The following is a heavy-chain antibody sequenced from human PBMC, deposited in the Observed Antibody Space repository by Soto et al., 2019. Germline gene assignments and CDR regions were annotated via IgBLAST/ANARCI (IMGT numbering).Heavy chain of an antibody. Sequence: GESLKISCKGSGYSFTSYWNGWVRQMPGKGLEWMGIIYPGDSDTRYSPSFQGQVTISADKSISTAYLQWSSLNASDTAMYYCARRVDYDIVTGYSISNWFDPWGQGTLVTVSS. CDR3: ARRVDYDIVTGYSISNWFDP. CDR2: IYPGDSDT. J-gene: IGHJ5*02. CDR1: GYSFTSYW. D-gene: IGHD3-9*01. V-gene: IGHV5-51*01.